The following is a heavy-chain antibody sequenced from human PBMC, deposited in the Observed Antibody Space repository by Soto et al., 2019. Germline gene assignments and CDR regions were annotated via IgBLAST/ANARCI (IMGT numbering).Heavy chain of an antibody. D-gene: IGHD2-2*02. CDR3: ANSFTVQADIGY. CDR2: INAGNGNT. CDR1: GYTFTSYA. V-gene: IGHV1-3*01. Sequence: QVQLVQSGAEVKKPGASVKVSCKASGYTFTSYAMHWVRQAPGQRLEWMGWINAGNGNTKYSQKCQGRVTSTRDTTASTAYMALSSVRSEDRAVYYCANSFTVQADIGYWGQGPLVTVSS. J-gene: IGHJ4*02.